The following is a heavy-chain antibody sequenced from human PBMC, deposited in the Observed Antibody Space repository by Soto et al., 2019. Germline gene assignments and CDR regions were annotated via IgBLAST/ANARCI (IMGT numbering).Heavy chain of an antibody. CDR2: INPNSGGT. CDR3: ASAAVTGTAGLDF. V-gene: IGHV1-2*02. Sequence: ASVKVSCKASGYTFSGFYIHWVRQAPGQGLEWMGWINPNSGGTKSAEKFQGRVTMTRDTSISTAYMELSRLTSDDTAVYYCASAAVTGTAGLDFCGQGTQVTVSS. CDR1: GYTFSGFY. J-gene: IGHJ4*02. D-gene: IGHD6-19*01.